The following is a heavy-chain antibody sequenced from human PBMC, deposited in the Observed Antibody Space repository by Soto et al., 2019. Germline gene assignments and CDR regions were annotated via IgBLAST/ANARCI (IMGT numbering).Heavy chain of an antibody. Sequence: QVQLVQSGAEVKKPGASVKVSCKASGYTFTSYGISWVRQAPGQGLEGMGWISAYNGNTNYAQKLQGRVTMTTDTSTSTAYMEVSSLRSDDTAVYYCARDLPYSSGPTPYYYGMDVWGQGTTVTVSS. J-gene: IGHJ6*02. CDR2: ISAYNGNT. CDR3: ARDLPYSSGPTPYYYGMDV. D-gene: IGHD6-19*01. CDR1: GYTFTSYG. V-gene: IGHV1-18*01.